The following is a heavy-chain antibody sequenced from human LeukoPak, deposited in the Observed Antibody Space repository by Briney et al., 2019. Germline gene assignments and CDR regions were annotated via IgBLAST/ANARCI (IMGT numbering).Heavy chain of an antibody. CDR1: GASISSNSDY. V-gene: IGHV4-39*07. J-gene: IGHJ3*02. CDR2: IYYSGST. Sequence: SETLSLTCAVSGASISSNSDYWGWIRQAPGKGLEWIGSIYYSGSTYYNPSLKSRVTISVDTSKNQFSLKLSSVTAADTAMYYCARDRQAFDIWGQGTMVTVSS. CDR3: ARDRQAFDI.